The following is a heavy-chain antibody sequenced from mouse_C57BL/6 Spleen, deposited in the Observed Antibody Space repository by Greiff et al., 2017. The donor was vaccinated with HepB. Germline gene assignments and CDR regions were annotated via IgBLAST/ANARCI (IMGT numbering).Heavy chain of an antibody. CDR3: ARNYYYGSSYWFAY. CDR1: GFTFSDYG. CDR2: ISSGSSTI. D-gene: IGHD1-1*01. Sequence: EVQVVESGGGLVKPGGSLKLSCAASGFTFSDYGMHWVRQAPEKGLEWVAYISSGSSTIFYADTVKGRFTISRDNAKNTLFLQMTSLRSEDTAMYYCARNYYYGSSYWFAYWGQGTLVTVSA. J-gene: IGHJ3*01. V-gene: IGHV5-17*01.